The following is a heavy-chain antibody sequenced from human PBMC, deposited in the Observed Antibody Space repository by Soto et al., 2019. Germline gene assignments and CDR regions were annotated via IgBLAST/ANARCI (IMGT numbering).Heavy chain of an antibody. V-gene: IGHV1-18*01. CDR3: ATHYYDSSGYSGDY. Sequence: ASVKVSCKASGYTFDNYGISWVRQAPGQGLEWMGWIGAYNGDTNYAQKIQGRVTMTRDTSTSTVYMELSSLRSEDTAVYYCATHYYDSSGYSGDYWGQGTLVTVPQ. D-gene: IGHD3-22*01. CDR2: IGAYNGDT. J-gene: IGHJ4*02. CDR1: GYTFDNYG.